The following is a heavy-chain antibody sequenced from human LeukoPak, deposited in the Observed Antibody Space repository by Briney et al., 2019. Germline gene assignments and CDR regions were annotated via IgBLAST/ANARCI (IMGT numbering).Heavy chain of an antibody. D-gene: IGHD1-26*01. CDR2: INTNTGNP. Sequence: ASVKVSCKASGYTFTSYAMNWVRQAPGQGLEWMGWINTNTGNPTYAQGFTGRFVFSLDTSVSTAYLQISSLKAEDTAVYYCARDSQWELLHDAFDTWGQGTMVTVSS. V-gene: IGHV7-4-1*02. J-gene: IGHJ3*02. CDR1: GYTFTSYA. CDR3: ARDSQWELLHDAFDT.